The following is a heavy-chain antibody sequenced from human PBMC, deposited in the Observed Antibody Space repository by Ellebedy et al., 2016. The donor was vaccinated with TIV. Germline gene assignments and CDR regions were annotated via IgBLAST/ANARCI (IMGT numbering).Heavy chain of an antibody. Sequence: GESLKISCAASGFTVSSNFMTWVRQAPGKGLEWVSVIYGGGTIRYADSVKGRFTISRDNSKNTLYLQMNSLRAEDTAVYYCATEAFNDVDLTVWGVFDMWGRGTMVTASP. CDR3: ATEAFNDVDLTVWGVFDM. CDR2: IYGGGTI. D-gene: IGHD4-11*01. J-gene: IGHJ3*02. V-gene: IGHV3-53*01. CDR1: GFTVSSNF.